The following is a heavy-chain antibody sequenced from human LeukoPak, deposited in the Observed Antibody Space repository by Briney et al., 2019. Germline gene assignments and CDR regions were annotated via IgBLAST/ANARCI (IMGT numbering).Heavy chain of an antibody. Sequence: ASVKVSCKASGCTFTSYGISWVRQAPGQGLEWMGVINPSSGSTNYAQNFQGRVTMTRDTSTSTVYMELSSLRSEDTAMYYCAIMSRVDTGKSPFDDWGQGSLVTVSS. CDR2: INPSSGST. J-gene: IGHJ4*02. CDR3: AIMSRVDTGKSPFDD. CDR1: GCTFTSYG. V-gene: IGHV1-46*01. D-gene: IGHD5-18*01.